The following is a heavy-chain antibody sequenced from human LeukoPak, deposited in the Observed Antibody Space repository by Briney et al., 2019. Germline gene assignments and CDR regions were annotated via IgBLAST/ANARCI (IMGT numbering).Heavy chain of an antibody. CDR2: ICSSGSTI. Sequence: PGGSLRLSCAASGFTFSSYEMNWVRQALRKGVEWLSYICSSGSTIYYADYVKGRFTISRDNAKNSLYLQMNSLRAEDTAVYYCGRGPQQLVYSLHYWGQGTLVTVSS. V-gene: IGHV3-48*03. J-gene: IGHJ4*02. D-gene: IGHD6-13*01. CDR1: GFTFSSYE. CDR3: GRGPQQLVYSLHY.